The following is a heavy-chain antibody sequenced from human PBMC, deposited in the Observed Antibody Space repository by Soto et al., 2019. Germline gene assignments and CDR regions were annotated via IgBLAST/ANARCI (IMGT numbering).Heavy chain of an antibody. V-gene: IGHV4-30-2*06. CDR1: GGSINSACHS. Sequence: QLQLQESGPGLVEPSQTLSLTCTVSGGSINSACHSWGWVRQSPGKGLEWIGYSYHSGSSYYNPSLQSRVTISVDRSKAQFYLTLTSVTAADTAVYFCARARYYDWCFDLWGLGTPVTVSS. CDR2: SYHSGSS. CDR3: ARARYYDWCFDL. J-gene: IGHJ4*02. D-gene: IGHD3-9*01.